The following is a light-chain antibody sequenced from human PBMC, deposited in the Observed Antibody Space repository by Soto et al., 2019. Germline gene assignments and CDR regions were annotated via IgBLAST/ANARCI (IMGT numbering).Light chain of an antibody. Sequence: EILITQSPATLSVSPGERATLSCRASQSVSSNLAWYQQTPGQAPRLLIYGASTRATGIPARFSGTGSGTDFTLTVSSLQSEDFAVYYCQQHDNWPQTFGQGTKVDIK. CDR1: QSVSSN. J-gene: IGKJ1*01. CDR2: GAS. V-gene: IGKV3-15*01. CDR3: QQHDNWPQT.